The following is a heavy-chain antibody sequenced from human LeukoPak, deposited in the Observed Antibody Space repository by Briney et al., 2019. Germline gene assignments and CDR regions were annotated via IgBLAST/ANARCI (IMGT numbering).Heavy chain of an antibody. V-gene: IGHV6-1*01. D-gene: IGHD1-26*01. CDR2: TYYRSKWYN. Sequence: SQTLSLTCAISGDSVSSNSAAWNWIRQSPSRGLEWLGRTYYRSKWYNDYAVSVKSRITINPDTSKNQFSLQLNSVTPEDTAVYYCARDGTEVGATPNYYYYYYMDVWGKGTTVTVSS. CDR3: ARDGTEVGATPNYYYYYYMDV. J-gene: IGHJ6*03. CDR1: GDSVSSNSAA.